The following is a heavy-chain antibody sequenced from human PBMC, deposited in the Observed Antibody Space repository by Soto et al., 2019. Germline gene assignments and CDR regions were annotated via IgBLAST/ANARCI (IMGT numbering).Heavy chain of an antibody. CDR2: FYYSGTT. J-gene: IGHJ4*02. Sequence: SETLSLTCTVSGDSITASYSNWAWIRQPPGKGLEWIGTFYYSGTTSQNPPLRSRITTSGGTSRNQFSLNLRSVTAADSGVYYCAKLVRDDVRRSDLDHWGQGTLVTVSS. V-gene: IGHV4-39*01. D-gene: IGHD3-10*02. CDR1: GDSITASYSN. CDR3: AKLVRDDVRRSDLDH.